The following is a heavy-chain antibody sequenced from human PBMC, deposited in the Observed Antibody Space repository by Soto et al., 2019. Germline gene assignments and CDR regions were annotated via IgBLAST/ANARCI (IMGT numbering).Heavy chain of an antibody. CDR1: GFTFSSYA. CDR3: AKDHPLEGLRFLEWLSPFEP. J-gene: IGHJ5*02. Sequence: PGGSLRLSCAASGFTFSSYAMSWVRQAPGKGLEWVSAISGSGGSTYYADSVKGRFTISRDNSKNTLYLQMNSLRAEDTAVYYCAKDHPLEGLRFLEWLSPFEPWGQGTLVTVSS. V-gene: IGHV3-23*01. CDR2: ISGSGGST. D-gene: IGHD3-3*01.